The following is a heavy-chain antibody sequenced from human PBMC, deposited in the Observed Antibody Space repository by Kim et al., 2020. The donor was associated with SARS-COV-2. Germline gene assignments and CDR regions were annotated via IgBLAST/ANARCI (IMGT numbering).Heavy chain of an antibody. J-gene: IGHJ6*03. CDR1: GFSFRSYP. CDR2: ISSDGSAK. CDR3: ARQPSHIYYYMDV. V-gene: IGHV3-30-3*01. Sequence: GGSLRLSCAASGFSFRSYPMHWVRQAPGKGLEWVAVISSDGSAKSNSDSVKGRCSISRDNSKNTLYLQLISLRADDAAVYYCARQPSHIYYYMDVWGKGT.